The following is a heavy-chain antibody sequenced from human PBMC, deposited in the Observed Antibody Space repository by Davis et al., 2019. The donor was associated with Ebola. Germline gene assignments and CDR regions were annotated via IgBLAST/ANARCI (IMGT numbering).Heavy chain of an antibody. D-gene: IGHD4-23*01. CDR3: ARDGVTVGDY. J-gene: IGHJ4*02. CDR1: GFTFSTYS. CDR2: ISSSSGTI. Sequence: GESLKISCAASGFTFSTYSMNWVRQAPGRGLEWVAHISSSSGTIYYADSVRGRFTISRDNAKNSLYLQMNSLRDDDTAVYYCARDGVTVGDYWGQGTLVTVSS. V-gene: IGHV3-48*02.